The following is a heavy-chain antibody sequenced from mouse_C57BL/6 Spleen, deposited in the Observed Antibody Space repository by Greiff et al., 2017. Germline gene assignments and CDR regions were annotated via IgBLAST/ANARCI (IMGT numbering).Heavy chain of an antibody. J-gene: IGHJ2*01. V-gene: IGHV5-6*01. CDR2: ISSGGSYT. CDR1: GFTFSSYG. Sequence: DVQLVESGGDLVKPGGSLKLSCAASGFTFSSYGMSWVRQTPDKRLEWVATISSGGSYTYYPDSVKGRFTISRDNAKNTLYLQMSSLKSEDTAMYYCARFSYDGYYFDYWGQGTTLTVSS. D-gene: IGHD2-3*01. CDR3: ARFSYDGYYFDY.